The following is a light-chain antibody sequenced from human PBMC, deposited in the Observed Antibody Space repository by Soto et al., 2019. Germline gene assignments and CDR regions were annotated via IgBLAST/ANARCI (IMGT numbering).Light chain of an antibody. CDR2: EAF. Sequence: DIQMTQSPSTLSASVGDRVTITCRASQSVSHWLAWYQQRPGKAPKLLIYEAFYLQSGVPSRFSGSGSGTEFTLTISSLQPDDFATYYCQQYHSYSYTFGQGTRLEIK. CDR1: QSVSHW. V-gene: IGKV1-5*03. CDR3: QQYHSYSYT. J-gene: IGKJ2*01.